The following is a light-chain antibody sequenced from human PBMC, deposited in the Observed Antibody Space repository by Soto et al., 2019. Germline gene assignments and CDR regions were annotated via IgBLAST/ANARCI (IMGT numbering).Light chain of an antibody. V-gene: IGLV2-14*01. CDR1: SSDVGGYNY. J-gene: IGLJ3*02. Sequence: QSALTQPASVSGSPGQSITISCTGTSSDVGGYNYVSWYQQHPGKAPKLMIYEVSNRPSGVPKRFSGSKSGNTASLTISGLQSEDEADYYCSSYTSSSTRVFGGGTQLTVL. CDR2: EVS. CDR3: SSYTSSSTRV.